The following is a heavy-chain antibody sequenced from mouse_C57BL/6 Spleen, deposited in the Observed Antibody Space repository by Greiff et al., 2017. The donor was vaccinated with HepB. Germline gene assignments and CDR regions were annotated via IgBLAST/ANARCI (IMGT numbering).Heavy chain of an antibody. J-gene: IGHJ4*01. CDR2: IRLKSDNYAT. CDR1: GFTFSNYW. D-gene: IGHD2-3*01. Sequence: EVKLVESGGGLVQPGGSMKLSCVASGFTFSNYWMNWVRQSPEKGLEWVAQIRLKSDNYATHYAESVKGRFTISRDDSKSSVYLQMNNLRAEDTGIYYCTEGDGYYVGAMDYWGQGTSVTVSS. V-gene: IGHV6-3*01. CDR3: TEGDGYYVGAMDY.